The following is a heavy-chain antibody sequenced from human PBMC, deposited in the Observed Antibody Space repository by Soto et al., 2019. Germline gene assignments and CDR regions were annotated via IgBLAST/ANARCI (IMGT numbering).Heavy chain of an antibody. CDR3: RVTGVSEVDY. Sequence: ASVKVSCKTSGYTFSGFYIHWVRQAPGQGLESMGWIYPDSGGTDYAQKFQGRVTMTRDTCISTAYMELSRLRSDDTAVYYCRVTGVSEVDYWGQGTLVTVYS. D-gene: IGHD2-8*01. V-gene: IGHV1-2*02. CDR1: GYTFSGFY. J-gene: IGHJ4*02. CDR2: IYPDSGGT.